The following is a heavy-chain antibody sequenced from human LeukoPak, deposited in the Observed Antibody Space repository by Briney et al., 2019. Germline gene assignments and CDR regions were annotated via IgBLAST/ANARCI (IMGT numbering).Heavy chain of an antibody. CDR3: AKDLRVEYSSGKDY. CDR1: GFTFSSYA. D-gene: IGHD6-19*01. CDR2: ISGSGGSS. Sequence: GGSLRLSCAASGFTFSSYAMSWVRQAPGKGLEWVSTISGSGGSSYYADSVKGRFTIFRDNSKNTVYLQMNSLGAEDTALYYCAKDLRVEYSSGKDYWGQGTLVSVSS. V-gene: IGHV3-23*01. J-gene: IGHJ4*02.